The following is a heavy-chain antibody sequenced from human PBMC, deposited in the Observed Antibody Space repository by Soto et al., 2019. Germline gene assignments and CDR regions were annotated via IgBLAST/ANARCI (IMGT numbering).Heavy chain of an antibody. CDR2: ISYDGSHK. D-gene: IGHD6-19*01. V-gene: IGHV3-30*18. Sequence: QVQLVESGGGVVQPGRSLKLSCAASGFIFSNYDIHWVRQAPGKGLEWVAVISYDGSHKYYADSVKGRFTISRDNSKNTLSLQMDSLRDDDTAVYDCAKGHSSGWYYFDYWGQGTLVAVSS. CDR3: AKGHSSGWYYFDY. J-gene: IGHJ4*02. CDR1: GFIFSNYD.